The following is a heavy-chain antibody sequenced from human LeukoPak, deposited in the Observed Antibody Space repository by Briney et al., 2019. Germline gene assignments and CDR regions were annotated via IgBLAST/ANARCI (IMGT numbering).Heavy chain of an antibody. J-gene: IGHJ4*02. V-gene: IGHV4-4*02. CDR3: ARVRYGSSNYFDY. CDR1: GFTFSSYAM. D-gene: IGHD3-10*01. CDR2: IYHSGST. Sequence: PGGSLRLSCAASGFTFSSYAMSWVRQPPGQGLEWIGEIYHSGSTNYNPSLKSRVTISVDKSKNQFSLRLSSVTAADTAVYYCARVRYGSSNYFDYWGQGTLVTVSS.